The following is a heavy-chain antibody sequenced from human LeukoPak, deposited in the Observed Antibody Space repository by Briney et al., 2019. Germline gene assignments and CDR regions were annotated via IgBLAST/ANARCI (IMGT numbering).Heavy chain of an antibody. D-gene: IGHD3-10*01. CDR3: AKGNGSGSYYPHAFDI. J-gene: IGHJ3*02. CDR1: GFTLTSDS. Sequence: PGGSLRLSCAASGFTLTSDSMNWVRQAPGKGLEWVAVISYDGSNKYYADSVKGRFTISRDNSKNTLYLQMNSLRAEDTAVYYCAKGNGSGSYYPHAFDIWGQGTMVTVSS. V-gene: IGHV3-30*18. CDR2: ISYDGSNK.